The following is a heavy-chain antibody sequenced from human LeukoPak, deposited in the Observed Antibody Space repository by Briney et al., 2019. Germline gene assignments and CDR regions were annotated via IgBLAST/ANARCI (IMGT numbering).Heavy chain of an antibody. V-gene: IGHV4-59*11. CDR3: AGAPYCSSTSCYQRYYYYYMDV. Sequence: SETLTLTCTVSGGSISSHYWSWIRQPPGKGLEWIGYIYYSGSTNYNPSLKSRVTISVDTSKNQFSLKLSSVTAADTAVYYCAGAPYCSSTSCYQRYYYYYMDVWGKGTTVTVSS. D-gene: IGHD2-2*01. CDR1: GGSISSHY. CDR2: IYYSGST. J-gene: IGHJ6*03.